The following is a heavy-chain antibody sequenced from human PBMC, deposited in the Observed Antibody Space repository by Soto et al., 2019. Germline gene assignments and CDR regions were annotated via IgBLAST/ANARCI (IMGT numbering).Heavy chain of an antibody. CDR1: GGSVSSGSHY. CDR2: IYSTGGT. J-gene: IGHJ4*02. CDR3: ARLQFYDSRGYADY. V-gene: IGHV4-61*01. D-gene: IGHD3-22*01. Sequence: PSETLSLTCTVSGGSVSSGSHYWSWIRQTPGKGLEWIGYIYSTGGTNYNPSLSSRVTISADTSKNQFSLKLTSVTAADTAVYYCARLQFYDSRGYADYWGQGTLVTVSS.